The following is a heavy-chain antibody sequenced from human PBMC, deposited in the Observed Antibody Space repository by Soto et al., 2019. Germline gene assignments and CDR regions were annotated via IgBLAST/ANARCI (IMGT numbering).Heavy chain of an antibody. J-gene: IGHJ6*03. CDR3: VKFRGRAYHYYYMDV. V-gene: IGHV3-23*01. CDR2: YGGSGGST. Sequence: DVQLLESGGGLAQRGGSLRLSCAASGFSFSTYGMTWVRQAPGKGLEWVSYGGSGGSTYYADSVKGRFTISRDNSKNTLYLQMNSLRAEDTAVYYCVKFRGRAYHYYYMDVWGNGTMVTVSS. D-gene: IGHD3-16*01. CDR1: GFSFSTYG.